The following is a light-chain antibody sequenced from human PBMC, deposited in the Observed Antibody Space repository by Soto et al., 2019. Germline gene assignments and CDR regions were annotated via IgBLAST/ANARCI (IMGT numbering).Light chain of an antibody. J-gene: IGLJ1*01. CDR2: EDN. Sequence: QSALTPPASVSGSPGQSITISCTGTSSDVGTYNLVSWYQQHPGKAPKLLISEDNKRPSGISNRFSGSKSGNTASLSISGLQAEDEADYYCCSYATINTFVFGTGTKGTVL. CDR3: CSYATINTFV. CDR1: SSDVGTYNL. V-gene: IGLV2-23*02.